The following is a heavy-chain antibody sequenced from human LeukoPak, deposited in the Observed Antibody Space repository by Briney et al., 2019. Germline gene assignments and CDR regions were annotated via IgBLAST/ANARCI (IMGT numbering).Heavy chain of an antibody. J-gene: IGHJ4*02. D-gene: IGHD3-16*01. Sequence: GASVKVSCKASGYTFTTYAVHWVRQAPGQRLEWMGWVNAGNGNTKYSQNFQGRLTITRDTSASTAYMELSSLTSEDTAVYYCARGGESSFIDYWGQGTLVTVSS. V-gene: IGHV1-3*01. CDR1: GYTFTTYA. CDR3: ARGGESSFIDY. CDR2: VNAGNGNT.